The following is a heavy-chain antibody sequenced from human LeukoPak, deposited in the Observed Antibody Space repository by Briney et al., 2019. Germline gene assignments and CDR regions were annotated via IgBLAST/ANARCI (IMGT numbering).Heavy chain of an antibody. V-gene: IGHV3-23*01. Sequence: PGGSLRLSCSASGFTFSSYDMTWVRQAPGKGLVWVSTISGSGGSTYYADSVKGRFTISRDNSKNTLYLQMNSLRAEDTAVYYCAKDLSGSSNCYDYWGQGTLVTVSS. CDR2: ISGSGGST. D-gene: IGHD2-15*01. J-gene: IGHJ4*02. CDR3: AKDLSGSSNCYDY. CDR1: GFTFSSYD.